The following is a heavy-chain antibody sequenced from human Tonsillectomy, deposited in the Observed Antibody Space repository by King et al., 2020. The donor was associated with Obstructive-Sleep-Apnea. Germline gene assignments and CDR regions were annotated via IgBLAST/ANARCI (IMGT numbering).Heavy chain of an antibody. CDR3: AEDGVTTDYFDY. V-gene: IGHV3-23*04. CDR1: GFTFSSYA. J-gene: IGHJ4*02. D-gene: IGHD4-17*01. CDR2: ISGSGSST. Sequence: VQLVESGGGLVQPGGSLRLSCAASGFTFSSYAMSWVRQAPGKGLEWVSTISGSGSSTYYADSVKGRFTISRDNSKITLYLQMNRLRAEDTAVYYCAEDGVTTDYFDYWGQGTLVTVSS.